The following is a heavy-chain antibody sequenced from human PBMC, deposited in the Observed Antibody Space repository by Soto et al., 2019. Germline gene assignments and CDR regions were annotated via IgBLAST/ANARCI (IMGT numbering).Heavy chain of an antibody. D-gene: IGHD2-15*01. Sequence: QVQLVQSGAEEKKPGASVKVSCKASGYTFSSYAMHWVRQAPGQRLEWMGWINAGNGDTKYSQKLQGRVTITRDTSATTAYMELSSLRSEDTAVSYCARGSTGSAYSWFDSWGQGTLVTVSS. J-gene: IGHJ5*01. CDR2: INAGNGDT. CDR1: GYTFSSYA. V-gene: IGHV1-3*05. CDR3: ARGSTGSAYSWFDS.